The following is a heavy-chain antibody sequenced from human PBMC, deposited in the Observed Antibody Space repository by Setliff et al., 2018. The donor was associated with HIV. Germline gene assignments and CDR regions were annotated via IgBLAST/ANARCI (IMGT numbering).Heavy chain of an antibody. Sequence: SETLSLTCAVYGASFSGYYWSWIRQPPGKGLEWIGEIHHTGSTNHNPSLKSRVTISIDTAKNQFSLKLNSVTAADTAVYYCASYFYDSSGYYYSNFFDPWGQGTLVTVSS. J-gene: IGHJ5*02. CDR1: GASFSGYY. V-gene: IGHV4-34*01. D-gene: IGHD3-22*01. CDR2: IHHTGST. CDR3: ASYFYDSSGYYYSNFFDP.